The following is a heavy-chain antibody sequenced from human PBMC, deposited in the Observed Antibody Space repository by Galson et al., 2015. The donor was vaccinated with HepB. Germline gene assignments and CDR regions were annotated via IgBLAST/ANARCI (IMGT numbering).Heavy chain of an antibody. CDR3: ARETEYQLLDRGRGWFDP. Sequence: QSGAEVKKPGESLRISCQASGYNFSNFYLAWVRQMPGKGLEWMGIIHPADSDAKYSPTFKGQVTISADISLSTAYLQWSSLKAADTATYYCARETEYQLLDRGRGWFDPWGQGTLVIVSS. D-gene: IGHD3/OR15-3a*01. CDR1: GYNFSNFY. CDR2: IHPADSDA. V-gene: IGHV5-51*01. J-gene: IGHJ5*02.